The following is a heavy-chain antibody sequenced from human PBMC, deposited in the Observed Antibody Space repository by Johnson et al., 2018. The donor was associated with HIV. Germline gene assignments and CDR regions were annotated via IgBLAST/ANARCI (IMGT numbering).Heavy chain of an antibody. CDR3: AKDMSRVVTPWAVSFDI. D-gene: IGHD4-23*01. CDR1: GFTFDDYA. J-gene: IGHJ3*02. V-gene: IGHV3-9*01. Sequence: VQLVESGGGLVQPGRSLRLSCAASGFTFDDYAMHWVRQAPGKALELVSSITWDIGTIGYADSVKGRFTISNDNAKISLYLQIDSLRAEDTAVYYCAKDMSRVVTPWAVSFDIWGQGTMVTVSS. CDR2: ITWDIGTI.